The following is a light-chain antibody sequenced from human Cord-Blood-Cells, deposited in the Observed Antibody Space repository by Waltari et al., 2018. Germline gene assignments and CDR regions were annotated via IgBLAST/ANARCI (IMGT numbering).Light chain of an antibody. V-gene: IGKV3-11*01. CDR2: DAS. Sequence: DIVLTQSPATLSLSPGERATLSCRASQSVSSYLAWYPQKPGQAPRLLIYDASNRATGIPARFSGSGSGTDFTLTISSLEPEDFAVYYCQQRSNGLFGPGTKVDIK. CDR3: QQRSNGL. J-gene: IGKJ3*01. CDR1: QSVSSY.